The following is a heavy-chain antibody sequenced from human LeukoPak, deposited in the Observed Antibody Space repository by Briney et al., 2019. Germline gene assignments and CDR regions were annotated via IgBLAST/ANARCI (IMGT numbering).Heavy chain of an antibody. CDR3: ARQGPNSSGWNYYFDY. D-gene: IGHD6-19*01. J-gene: IGHJ4*02. Sequence: SETLSLTCTVSGGSISSYYWGWIRQPPGKGLEWIGSIYYSGSTYYNPSLKSRVTISVDTSKNQFSLKLSSVTAADTAVYYCARQGPNSSGWNYYFDYWGQGTLVTVSS. CDR1: GGSISSYY. CDR2: IYYSGST. V-gene: IGHV4-39*01.